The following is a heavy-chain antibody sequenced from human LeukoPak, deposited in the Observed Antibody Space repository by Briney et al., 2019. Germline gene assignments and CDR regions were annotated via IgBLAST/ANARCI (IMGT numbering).Heavy chain of an antibody. CDR2: IYHSGST. J-gene: IGHJ3*02. CDR3: AGGEYYDILTGCYPIDI. V-gene: IGHV4-30-2*01. D-gene: IGHD3-9*01. Sequence: PSETLSFTCAVSGGSISSGGYSWSWIRQPPGKGLEWIGYIYHSGSTYYNPSLKSRVTISVDRSKNQFSLKLSSVTAADTAVYYCAGGEYYDILTGCYPIDIWGQGTMVTVSS. CDR1: GGSISSGGYS.